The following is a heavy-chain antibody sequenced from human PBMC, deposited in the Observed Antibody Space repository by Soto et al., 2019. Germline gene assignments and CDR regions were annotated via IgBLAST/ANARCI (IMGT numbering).Heavy chain of an antibody. CDR1: GFSLTTYGVG. CDR2: TYWDDDN. J-gene: IGHJ3*01. Sequence: QITLKESGPTLVKPTQTLTLTCSFSGFSLTTYGVGVGWVRQPPGKALEWLAFTYWDDDNRYNPTLKSRLSTTKDTSKIQVVLTMTNMDPADTATYSCAHRVTLMSTWNFGAFDFWGQGTLVTVPS. D-gene: IGHD1-1*01. V-gene: IGHV2-5*02. CDR3: AHRVTLMSTWNFGAFDF.